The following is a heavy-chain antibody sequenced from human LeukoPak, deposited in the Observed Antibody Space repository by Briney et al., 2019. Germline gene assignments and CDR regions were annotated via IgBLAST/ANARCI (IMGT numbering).Heavy chain of an antibody. Sequence: SETLSLTCTVSGGSISSYYWSWIRQPAGKGLEWIGRIYTSGSTNYNPSLKSRVTMSVDTSKNQLSLKLSSVTAADTAVYYYARASPRFYQLLGRKGYAFDIWGQGTMVTVSS. CDR1: GGSISSYY. J-gene: IGHJ3*02. CDR2: IYTSGST. CDR3: ARASPRFYQLLGRKGYAFDI. V-gene: IGHV4-4*07. D-gene: IGHD2-2*01.